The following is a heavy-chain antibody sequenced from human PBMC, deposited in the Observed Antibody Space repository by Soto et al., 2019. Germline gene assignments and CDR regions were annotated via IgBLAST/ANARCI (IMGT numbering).Heavy chain of an antibody. V-gene: IGHV1-69*12. Sequence: QVQLVQSGAEVKKPGSSVKVSCKASGGTFSRYAISWVRQAPGQGLEWMGGIIPIFGTANYAQKFQGRVTINADDSPSTDYMELSSLRSEDTAVYYCARDSGSYYRGLFDPWGQGTLVTVSS. CDR2: IIPIFGTA. CDR1: GGTFSRYA. J-gene: IGHJ5*02. CDR3: ARDSGSYYRGLFDP. D-gene: IGHD1-26*01.